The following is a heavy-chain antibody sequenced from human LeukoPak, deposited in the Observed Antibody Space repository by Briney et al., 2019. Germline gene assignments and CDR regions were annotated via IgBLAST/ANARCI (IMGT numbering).Heavy chain of an antibody. CDR3: ARSRSNLGYYYYYYMDV. V-gene: IGHV3-23*01. Sequence: QTGGSLRLSCAASGFTFSTFAMIWVRQPPGKGLEWVSRIFPSGGEIHYADSVRGRFTISRDNSKSTLSLQMNSLRAEDTAVYYCARSRSNLGYYYYYYMDVWGKGTTVTVSS. J-gene: IGHJ6*03. D-gene: IGHD7-27*01. CDR1: GFTFSTFA. CDR2: IFPSGGEI.